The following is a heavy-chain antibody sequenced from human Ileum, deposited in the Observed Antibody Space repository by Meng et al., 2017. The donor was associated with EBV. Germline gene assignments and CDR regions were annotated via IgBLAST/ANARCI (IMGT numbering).Heavy chain of an antibody. CDR2: MNPNRGTT. J-gene: IGHJ4*02. CDR3: ATGVADFEY. V-gene: IGHV1-8*01. CDR1: GYTFTSYD. D-gene: IGHD6-19*01. Sequence: QVQLVQSGAEVKKPXAPVKVSCKASGYTFTSYDINWVRQGTGQGLEWMGWMNPNRGTTGYAQKFQGRVTMTRNISKSTAYMDLSSLRSEDTAVYYCATGVADFEYWGQGTLGTVSS.